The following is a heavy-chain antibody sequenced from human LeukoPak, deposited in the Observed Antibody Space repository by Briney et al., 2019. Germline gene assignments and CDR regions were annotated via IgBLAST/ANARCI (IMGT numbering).Heavy chain of an antibody. CDR1: GFTFSSYA. D-gene: IGHD3-10*01. V-gene: IGHV3-23*01. CDR2: ISGSGGST. Sequence: GGSLRLSCAASGFTFSSYAMSWVRQAPGKGLEWVSAISGSGGSTYYADSVKGRFTISRDNSKNTLYLQMNSLRAEDTAVYYCAKAGGRHYYYYMDVWGKGTTVTVSS. CDR3: AKAGGRHYYYYMDV. J-gene: IGHJ6*03.